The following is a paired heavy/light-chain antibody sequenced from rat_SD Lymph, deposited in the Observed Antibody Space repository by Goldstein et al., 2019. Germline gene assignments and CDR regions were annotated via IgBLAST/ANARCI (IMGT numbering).Light chain of an antibody. CDR1: QSLVHSNGNTY. V-gene: IGKV1S22*01. J-gene: IGKJ2-3*01. CDR2: RVS. Sequence: DVVMTQTPVSLPVSLGGQASISCRSSQSLVHSNGNTYLHWYLQKPGQSPQLLIYRVSNRFSGVPDRFSGSGSGTDFTLKISRVEPEDLGDYYCLQSTHFPYTFGAGTKLELK. CDR3: LQSTHFPYT.
Heavy chain of an antibody. CDR2: IQSGGST. CDR3: TRYPFAY. D-gene: IGHD3-8*01. J-gene: IGHJ3*01. CDR1: GFSLTDYS. Sequence: QVQLKESGPGLVQPSQTLSLTCTVSGFSLTDYSVHWVRQPPGKGLEWMGRIQSGGSTDYNSALKSRLSISRDTSKSQVFLKMNSLQTEDTAIYFCTRYPFAYWGQGTLVTVSS. V-gene: IGHV2-19*01.